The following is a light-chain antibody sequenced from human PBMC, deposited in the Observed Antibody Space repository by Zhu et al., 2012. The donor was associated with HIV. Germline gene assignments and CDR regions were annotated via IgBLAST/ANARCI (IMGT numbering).Light chain of an antibody. CDR3: QLYGTSPPLT. CDR1: QSVSSTD. V-gene: IGKV3-20*01. CDR2: GAS. J-gene: IGKJ4*01. Sequence: EIVLTQSPGTLSLSPGERATLSCRASQSVSSTDLAWYQQKPGHPPRLLIYGASNRAADIPYRFSGSGSGTDLTLTISRLEPEDFVVYYCQLYGTSPPLTFGGGTKVEMK.